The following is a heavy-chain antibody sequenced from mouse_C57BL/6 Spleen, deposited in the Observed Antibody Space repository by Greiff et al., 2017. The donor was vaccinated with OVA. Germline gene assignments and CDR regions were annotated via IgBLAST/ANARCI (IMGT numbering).Heavy chain of an antibody. CDR1: GYTFTSYW. Sequence: QVQLQQPGAELVKPGASVKLSCKASGYTFTSYWMQWVKQRPGQGLEWIGEIDTSDSYTNYDQKVKGKATLTIDTSSSTAYMQLSSLTSEDSAVDYVASSYSGISYYFDYWGQGTTLTVSS. V-gene: IGHV1-50*01. CDR2: IDTSDSYT. CDR3: ASSYSGISYYFDY. J-gene: IGHJ2*01. D-gene: IGHD1-1*01.